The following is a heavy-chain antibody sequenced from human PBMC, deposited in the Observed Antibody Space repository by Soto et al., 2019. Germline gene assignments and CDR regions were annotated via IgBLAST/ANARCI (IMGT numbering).Heavy chain of an antibody. V-gene: IGHV3-30*18. J-gene: IGHJ4*02. CDR1: GFTFSSYG. D-gene: IGHD3-3*01. CDR3: AKDSQYYDFWSGYSESGDFDY. Sequence: GGSLRLSCAASGFTFSSYGMHWVRQAPGKGLEWVAVISYDGSNKYYADSVKGRFTISRDNSKNTLYLQMNSLRAEDTAVYYCAKDSQYYDFWSGYSESGDFDYWGQGTLVTVSS. CDR2: ISYDGSNK.